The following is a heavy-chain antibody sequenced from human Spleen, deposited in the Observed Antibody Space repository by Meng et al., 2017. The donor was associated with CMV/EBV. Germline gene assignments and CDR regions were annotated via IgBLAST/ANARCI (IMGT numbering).Heavy chain of an antibody. V-gene: IGHV3-30*04. CDR1: GLPFSNYA. CDR2: ISYDGSNK. CDR3: ARIAARSGVYYGMDV. D-gene: IGHD6-6*01. Sequence: LSLTCAASGLPFSNYAMHWVRQAPGKGLEWVAVISYDGSNKYYADSVKGRFTISRDNSKNTLYLQMNSLRAEDTAVYYCARIAARSGVYYGMDVWGQGTTVTVSS. J-gene: IGHJ6*02.